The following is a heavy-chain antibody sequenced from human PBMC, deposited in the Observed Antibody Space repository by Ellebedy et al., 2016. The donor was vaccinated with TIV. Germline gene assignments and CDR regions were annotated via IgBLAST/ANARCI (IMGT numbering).Heavy chain of an antibody. D-gene: IGHD3-3*02. V-gene: IGHV1-2*02. CDR3: AAFPYISSSSAY. Sequence: ASVKVSCKASGYTFTGYYMHWVRQAPGQGLEWMGWINPSSGGTKYAQKFQGRVTMTRDTSVRTVYMELNSLTSDDTAAYYCAAFPYISSSSAYWGQGTLVAVAS. CDR2: INPSSGGT. CDR1: GYTFTGYY. J-gene: IGHJ4*02.